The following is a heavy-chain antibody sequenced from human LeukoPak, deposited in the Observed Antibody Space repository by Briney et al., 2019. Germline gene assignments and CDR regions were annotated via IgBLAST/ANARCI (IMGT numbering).Heavy chain of an antibody. Sequence: SETLSLTCTVSGDSFSYFYWSWIRQPAGKGLEWIGRIHTSGSTNYNPSLKSRVTMSVDKSKNQFSLKLTSVTAADTAVYYCARQRHNSGRRFDYWGQGSLVTVSS. CDR3: ARQRHNSGRRFDY. V-gene: IGHV4-4*07. J-gene: IGHJ4*02. D-gene: IGHD5-12*01. CDR1: GDSFSYFY. CDR2: IHTSGST.